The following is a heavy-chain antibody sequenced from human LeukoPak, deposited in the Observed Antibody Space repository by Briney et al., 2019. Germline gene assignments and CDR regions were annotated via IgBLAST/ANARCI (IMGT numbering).Heavy chain of an antibody. CDR3: VRGPHIEVADTLDY. CDR2: INTNTGNP. D-gene: IGHD6-19*01. V-gene: IGHV7-4-1*02. CDR1: GYTFTSYA. J-gene: IGHJ4*02. Sequence: ASVKVSCKASGYTFTSYAMNWVRQAPGQGLEWMGWINTNTGNPTYAQGFTGRFVFSLDTSVSTAYLQISNLKAEGTAVYYCVRGPHIEVADTLDYCGQGTLVTVSS.